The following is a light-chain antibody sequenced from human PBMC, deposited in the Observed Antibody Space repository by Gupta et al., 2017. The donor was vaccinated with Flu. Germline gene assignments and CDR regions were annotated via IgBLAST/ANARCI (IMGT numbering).Light chain of an antibody. Sequence: VTPGQPASISCKSSQSLLNSDGRTHLYWYLQKPGQPPQLLIHEVSSRLSVVPDRFSGSGSGTDFTLEISRVEAEDVGLYYCLQSMQLPLTFGGGTRVEL. CDR1: QSLLNSDGRTH. CDR2: EVS. CDR3: LQSMQLPLT. V-gene: IGKV2D-29*01. J-gene: IGKJ4*01.